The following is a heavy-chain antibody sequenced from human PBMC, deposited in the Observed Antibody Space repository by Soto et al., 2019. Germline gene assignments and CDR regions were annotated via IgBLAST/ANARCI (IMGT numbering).Heavy chain of an antibody. V-gene: IGHV1-69*04. CDR2: IIPILGIT. CDR3: ARDQYCSVSTCVGYPDV. Sequence: QVQLLQSGSLLKRPGSSVKISCQASGDTFITHSLTWVRHAPGQGPEWVGRIIPILGITDYAQKFQGRVRLTADKYTSTAYMVLGSLTSEDTAIYYCARDQYCSVSTCVGYPDVWGTGTTLIVSS. D-gene: IGHD2-15*01. J-gene: IGHJ6*03. CDR1: GDTFITHS.